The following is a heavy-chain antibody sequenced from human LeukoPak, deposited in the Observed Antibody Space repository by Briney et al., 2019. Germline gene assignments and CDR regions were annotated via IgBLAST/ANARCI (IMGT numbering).Heavy chain of an antibody. J-gene: IGHJ5*02. CDR1: GYSISSGYY. Sequence: PSETLSLTCTVSGYSISSGYYRGWIRQPPGKGLEWIGSIYHSGSTYYNPSLKSRVTISVDTSKNQFSLKLSSVAAADTAVYYCARDEVTMAVNWFDPWGQGTLVTVSS. CDR2: IYHSGST. D-gene: IGHD3-10*01. CDR3: ARDEVTMAVNWFDP. V-gene: IGHV4-38-2*02.